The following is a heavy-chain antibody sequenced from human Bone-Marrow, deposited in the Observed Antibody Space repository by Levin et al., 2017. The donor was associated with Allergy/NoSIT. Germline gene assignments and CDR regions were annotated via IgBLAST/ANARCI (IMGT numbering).Heavy chain of an antibody. V-gene: IGHV1-18*01. CDR3: ARRAGIAVASDLQGDWYFDL. D-gene: IGHD6-19*01. CDR2: ISAYNGNT. Sequence: ASVKVSCKASGYTFTSYGISWVRQAPGQGLEWMGWISAYNGNTNSAQKLQGRVTMTTDTSTSTAYMELRSLRSDDTAVYYCARRAGIAVASDLQGDWYFDLWGRGTLVTVSS. CDR1: GYTFTSYG. J-gene: IGHJ2*01.